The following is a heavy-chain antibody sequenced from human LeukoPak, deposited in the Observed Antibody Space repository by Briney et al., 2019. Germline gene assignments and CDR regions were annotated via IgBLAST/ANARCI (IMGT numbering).Heavy chain of an antibody. V-gene: IGHV3-23*01. CDR2: ISGSGGST. J-gene: IGHJ4*02. D-gene: IGHD3-10*01. CDR1: GFTFSTYA. CDR3: AKDFSAYGSGMTHSDY. Sequence: GGSLRLSCAASGFTFSTYAMSWVRLAPGKGLEWVSAISGSGGSTYYADSVKGRFTISRDNSKNTLYLQMNSLRAEDTAVYYCAKDFSAYGSGMTHSDYWGQGTLVTVSS.